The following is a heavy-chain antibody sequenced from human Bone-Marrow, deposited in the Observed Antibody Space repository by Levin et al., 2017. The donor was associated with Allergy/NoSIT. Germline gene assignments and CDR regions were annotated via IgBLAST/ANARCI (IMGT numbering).Heavy chain of an antibody. J-gene: IGHJ6*02. Sequence: RSGGSLRLSCAASGFTFSSYGMHWVRQAPGKGLEWVAVIWYDGSNKYYADSVKGRFTISRDNSKNTLYLQMNSLRAEDTAVYYCARDETYCSSTSCYVGILYYYYGMDVWGQGTTVTVSS. CDR1: GFTFSSYG. D-gene: IGHD2-2*01. CDR3: ARDETYCSSTSCYVGILYYYYGMDV. V-gene: IGHV3-33*01. CDR2: IWYDGSNK.